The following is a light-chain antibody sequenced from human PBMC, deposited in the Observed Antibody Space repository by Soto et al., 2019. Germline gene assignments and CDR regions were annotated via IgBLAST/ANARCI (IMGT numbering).Light chain of an antibody. CDR3: TSYTSNTALV. CDR1: SSDIGSHDY. Sequence: QSAPTQPASVSGSPGQAITISCTGTSSDIGSHDYVSWYQHHPGKAPKLIIYEVTNRPSGVSDRFSGSKSGSTASLTISGLQAEDEADYPCTSYTSNTALVCGTGTQLTVL. J-gene: IGLJ1*01. CDR2: EVT. V-gene: IGLV2-14*01.